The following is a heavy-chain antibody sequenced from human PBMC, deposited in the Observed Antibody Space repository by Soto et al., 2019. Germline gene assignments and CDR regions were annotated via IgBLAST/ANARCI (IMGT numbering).Heavy chain of an antibody. Sequence: PSETLSLTCAVYGGSFSGYYWSWIRQPPGKGLEWIGEISHSGSTNYNPSLKSRVTISVDTSKNQFSLKLSSVTAADTAVYYCARGTPQWYYYDSSGYHNYYFDYWGQGTLVTVSS. V-gene: IGHV4-34*01. CDR3: ARGTPQWYYYDSSGYHNYYFDY. CDR1: GGSFSGYY. D-gene: IGHD3-22*01. CDR2: ISHSGST. J-gene: IGHJ4*02.